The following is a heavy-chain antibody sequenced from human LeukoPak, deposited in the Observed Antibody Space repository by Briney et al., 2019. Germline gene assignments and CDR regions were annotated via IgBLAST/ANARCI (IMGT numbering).Heavy chain of an antibody. CDR3: AITGDFWSGYRFDY. D-gene: IGHD3-3*01. CDR2: IYYRGST. J-gene: IGHJ4*02. V-gene: IGHV4-30-4*08. CDR1: GGSISSGDYY. Sequence: SQTLSLTCTVSGGSISSGDYYWSWIRQPPGKSLEWIGYIYYRGSTYYNPSLKSRVTISVDTSKNQFSLKLSSVTAADTAVYYCAITGDFWSGYRFDYWGQGTLVTVSS.